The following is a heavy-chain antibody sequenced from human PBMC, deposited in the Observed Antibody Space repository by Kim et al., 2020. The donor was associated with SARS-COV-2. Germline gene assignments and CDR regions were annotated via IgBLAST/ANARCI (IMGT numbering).Heavy chain of an antibody. V-gene: IGHV3-74*01. Sequence: GGSLRLSCEASSRYWMHWVRQAPGKGLVWVSRINNDGSSTSYADSVKGRFTISRDNAKDTVYLQMNSLRAEDTAVYYCASHVVGPGRKGFDYWVQGTLVTVSS. J-gene: IGHJ4*02. CDR1: SRYW. CDR2: INNDGSST. CDR3: ASHVVGPGRKGFDY. D-gene: IGHD2-2*01.